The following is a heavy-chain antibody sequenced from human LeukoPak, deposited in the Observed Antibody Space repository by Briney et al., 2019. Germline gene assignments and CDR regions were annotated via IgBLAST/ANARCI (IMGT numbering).Heavy chain of an antibody. CDR1: AFTFTEYY. CDR2: ISGVYDNI. CDR3: ARGGAHGMDV. V-gene: IGHV3-11*01. Sequence: GGSLRLSCAASAFTFTEYYMTWIRQAPGKGLEWVSYISGVYDNIFYGNSVKGRFTISRDNAKKSVYLQMNSLRAEDTAVYYCARGGAHGMDVWGQGTTVTVSS. D-gene: IGHD1-26*01. J-gene: IGHJ6*02.